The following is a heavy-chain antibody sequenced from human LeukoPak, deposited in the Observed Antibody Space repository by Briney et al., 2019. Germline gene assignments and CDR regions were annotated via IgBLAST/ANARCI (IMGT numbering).Heavy chain of an antibody. Sequence: SETLPLTCAVYGGSFSGYYWSWIRQPPGKGLEWIGEINHSGSTNYNPSHKSRVTISVDTSKNQFSLKLSSVTAADTAVYYCARDRAYGSGSYRYYYYYYMDVWGKGTTVTVSS. V-gene: IGHV4-34*01. D-gene: IGHD3-10*01. CDR2: INHSGST. J-gene: IGHJ6*03. CDR1: GGSFSGYY. CDR3: ARDRAYGSGSYRYYYYYYMDV.